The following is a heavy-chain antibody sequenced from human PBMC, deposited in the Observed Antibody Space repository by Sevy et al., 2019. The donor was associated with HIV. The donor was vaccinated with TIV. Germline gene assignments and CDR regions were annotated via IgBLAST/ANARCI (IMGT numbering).Heavy chain of an antibody. J-gene: IGHJ6*02. Sequence: GGSLRLSCTASGFNFNNYWMHWVRQVPGKGLVWVSRINSDGYSINYADFVKGRFTISRDNVKNTLYVQMNSLRAEDTAVYFCARGSRGTMGVWGQGTTVTVSS. CDR1: GFNFNNYW. CDR3: ARGSRGTMGV. V-gene: IGHV3-74*01. CDR2: INSDGYSI. D-gene: IGHD1-1*01.